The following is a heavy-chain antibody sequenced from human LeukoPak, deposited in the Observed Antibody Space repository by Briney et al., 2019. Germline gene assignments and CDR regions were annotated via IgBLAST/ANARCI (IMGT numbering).Heavy chain of an antibody. CDR1: GFTFSSYS. Sequence: GGSLRLSCAASGFTFSSYSMNWVRQAPGKGLEWVSSISSSSSYIYYADSVKGRFSISRDNSKNTLYLQMNSLRAEDTAVYYCAKDTGVDYYDSSGYYFFGGQGTLVTVSS. J-gene: IGHJ4*02. CDR2: ISSSSSYI. D-gene: IGHD3-22*01. CDR3: AKDTGVDYYDSSGYYFF. V-gene: IGHV3-21*04.